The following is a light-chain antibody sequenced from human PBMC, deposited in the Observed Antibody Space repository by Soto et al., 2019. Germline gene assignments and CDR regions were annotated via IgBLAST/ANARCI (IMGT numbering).Light chain of an antibody. J-gene: IGKJ4*01. V-gene: IGKV3-15*01. CDR3: QQYNNWPPLT. CDR1: QIVSTN. CDR2: GAS. Sequence: EIVLTQSPGTLSLSPGERATLSCRTSQIVSTNYLAWYQQKPGQAPRLLIYGASTRATGIPARFSGSGSGTEFTLTISSLQSEDFAVYYCQQYNNWPPLTFGGGTKVDIK.